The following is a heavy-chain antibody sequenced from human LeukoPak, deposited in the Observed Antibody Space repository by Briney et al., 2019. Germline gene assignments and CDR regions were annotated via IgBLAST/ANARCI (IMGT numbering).Heavy chain of an antibody. J-gene: IGHJ4*02. D-gene: IGHD2-21*01. CDR3: AQELKIGH. Sequence: PGGSLRLSCAASGFTFSNFWMHWVRQAPGKGLVWVSRINSDGSTTHYADSVKGRFTISRDNAKNTLHLQMNSLRAEDTALYYCAQELKIGHWGRGTLVTVSS. V-gene: IGHV3-74*01. CDR1: GFTFSNFW. CDR2: INSDGSTT.